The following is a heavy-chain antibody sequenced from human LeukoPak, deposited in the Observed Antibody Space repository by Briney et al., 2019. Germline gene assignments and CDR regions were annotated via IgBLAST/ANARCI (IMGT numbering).Heavy chain of an antibody. V-gene: IGHV4-34*01. Sequence: PSETLSLTCAVYGGSFSGYYWSWIRQPPGKGLEWIGEINHSGSTNYNPSLKSRVTISVDTSRNQFSLKLSSVTAADTAVYYCARGRAGRPYDYWGQGTLVTVSS. CDR3: ARGRAGRPYDY. CDR1: GGSFSGYY. J-gene: IGHJ4*02. CDR2: INHSGST.